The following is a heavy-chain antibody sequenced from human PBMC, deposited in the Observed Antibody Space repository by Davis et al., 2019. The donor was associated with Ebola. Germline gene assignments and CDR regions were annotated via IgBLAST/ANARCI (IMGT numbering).Heavy chain of an antibody. J-gene: IGHJ4*02. Sequence: GGSLRLSCAASGFTVSTNYMSWVRQAPGKGLEWVSVIYSGGSTYYADSVKGRFTISRDNSKNTLYLQMNSLRAEDTAVYYCAKDYYTYYDFWSGPLDYWGQGTLVTVSS. CDR3: AKDYYTYYDFWSGPLDY. V-gene: IGHV3-53*01. CDR2: IYSGGST. CDR1: GFTVSTNY. D-gene: IGHD3-3*01.